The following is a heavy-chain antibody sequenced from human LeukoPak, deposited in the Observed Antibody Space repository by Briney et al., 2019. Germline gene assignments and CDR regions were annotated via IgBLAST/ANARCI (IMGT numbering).Heavy chain of an antibody. J-gene: IGHJ1*01. V-gene: IGHV1-18*01. Sequence: GASVKVSCKASGYTFTSYGISWVRQAPGQGLEWMGWISGYSGNTNYAQKLQGRVTMTTDISTSTAYMDLRSLRSDDTAVYYCARVGYYDSSGFEYFQHWGQGTLVTVSP. D-gene: IGHD3-22*01. CDR1: GYTFTSYG. CDR3: ARVGYYDSSGFEYFQH. CDR2: ISGYSGNT.